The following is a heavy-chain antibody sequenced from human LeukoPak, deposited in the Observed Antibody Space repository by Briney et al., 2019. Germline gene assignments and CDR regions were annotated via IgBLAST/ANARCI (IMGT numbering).Heavy chain of an antibody. V-gene: IGHV1-2*02. CDR3: AREAEPYSSSWYVSWFDP. Sequence: ASVKVSCKASGYTFTGYYMHWVRQAPGQGLEWMGWINPNSGGTNYAQKFRGRVTMTRDTSISTAYMELSRLRSDDTAVYYCAREAEPYSSSWYVSWFDPWGQGTLVTVSS. D-gene: IGHD6-13*01. CDR1: GYTFTGYY. CDR2: INPNSGGT. J-gene: IGHJ5*02.